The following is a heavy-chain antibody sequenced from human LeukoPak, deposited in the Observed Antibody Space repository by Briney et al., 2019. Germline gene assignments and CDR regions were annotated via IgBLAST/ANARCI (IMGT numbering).Heavy chain of an antibody. CDR3: AVLTYQLLDYYFDY. D-gene: IGHD2-2*01. V-gene: IGHV3-48*01. J-gene: IGHJ4*02. CDR1: GFIFSSYS. CDR2: ISSSGSTI. Sequence: GGSLRLSCAASGFIFSSYSMNWVRQAPGKGLEWVSYISSSGSTIYYADSVKGRFTISRDNAKNSLYLQMNSLRAEDTAVYYCAVLTYQLLDYYFDYWGQGTLVTVSS.